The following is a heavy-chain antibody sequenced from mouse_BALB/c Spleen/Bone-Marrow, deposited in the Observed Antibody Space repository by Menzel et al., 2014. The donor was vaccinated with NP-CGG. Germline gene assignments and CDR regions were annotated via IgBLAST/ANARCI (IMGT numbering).Heavy chain of an antibody. CDR2: IWRGRST. V-gene: IGHV2-5*01. D-gene: IGHD2-14*01. J-gene: IGHJ4*01. Sequence: VQLQQSGPGLVQPSQSLSITCTASGFSLTSYGVHWVRQSPGKGLEWLGGIWRGRSTDYNAAFMSRLSITKDNSKTQVLFKMNSLQADDTAIYYCAKIGTTPGAMDYWGQGTSVTVSS. CDR3: AKIGTTPGAMDY. CDR1: GFSLTSYG.